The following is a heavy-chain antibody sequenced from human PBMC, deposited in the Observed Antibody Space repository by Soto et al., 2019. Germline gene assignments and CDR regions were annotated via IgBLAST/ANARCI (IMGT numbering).Heavy chain of an antibody. Sequence: GASVKVSCKASGHTFSGYYVHWVRQAPGQGLEWMGWVNPNSGGTHYAQKFQGRVSMTRDTSLSAVYTELRSQRRDDMAVYFCASHYVEDGLTVTTGEFGRLWEQGTLVTVSS. J-gene: IGHJ1*01. CDR2: VNPNSGGT. CDR1: GHTFSGYY. V-gene: IGHV1-2*02. CDR3: ASHYVEDGLTVTTGEFGRL. D-gene: IGHD3-10*01.